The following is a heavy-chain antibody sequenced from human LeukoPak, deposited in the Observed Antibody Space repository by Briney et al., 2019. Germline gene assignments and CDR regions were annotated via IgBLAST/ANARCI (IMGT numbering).Heavy chain of an antibody. CDR2: ISYDGSNK. J-gene: IGHJ4*02. CDR1: GFTFSSYG. V-gene: IGHV3-30*03. Sequence: GGSLRLSCAASGFTFSSYGMHWVRQAPGKGLEWVAVISYDGSNKYYADSVKGRFTISRDNSKNTLYLQMNSLRAEDTAVYYCARVTWLSAAGTEGNFDYWGQGTLVTVSS. D-gene: IGHD6-13*01. CDR3: ARVTWLSAAGTEGNFDY.